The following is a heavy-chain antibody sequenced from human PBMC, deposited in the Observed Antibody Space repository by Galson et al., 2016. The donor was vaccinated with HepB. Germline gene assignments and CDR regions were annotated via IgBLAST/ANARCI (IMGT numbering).Heavy chain of an antibody. CDR2: ISYDGANT. J-gene: IGHJ4*02. D-gene: IGHD1-26*01. Sequence: LRLSCAASGFTVGTHYMSWVRQAPGKGLEWVAIISYDGANTYYANSVKGRFTISRDNSKNTVYIHLNSLRAEDTAVYYCARDSYSGTYENYYFDYWGQGTLVTVSS. CDR1: GFTVGTHY. V-gene: IGHV3-30*14. CDR3: ARDSYSGTYENYYFDY.